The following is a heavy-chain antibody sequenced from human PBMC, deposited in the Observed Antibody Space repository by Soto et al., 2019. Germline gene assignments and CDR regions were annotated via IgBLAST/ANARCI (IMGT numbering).Heavy chain of an antibody. CDR2: INHSGST. V-gene: IGHV4-39*07. J-gene: IGHJ6*02. D-gene: IGHD6-6*01. Sequence: SETLSLTCTVSGGSISSSSYYWSWIRQPPGKGLEWIGEINHSGSTNYNPSLKSRVTISVDTSKNQFSLKLSSVTAADTAVYYCARDRIAARRFYYYGMDVWGQGTTVTVSS. CDR3: ARDRIAARRFYYYGMDV. CDR1: GGSISSSSYY.